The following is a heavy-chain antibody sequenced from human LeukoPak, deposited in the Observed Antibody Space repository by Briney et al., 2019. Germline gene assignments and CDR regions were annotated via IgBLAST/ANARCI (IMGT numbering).Heavy chain of an antibody. CDR1: GFTFSSYA. V-gene: IGHV3-23*01. CDR3: GSFGSGYYYIDY. D-gene: IGHD3-22*01. Sequence: GGSLRPSCAASGFTFSSYAMSWVRQAPGKGLEWVSAISGSGGSTYYADSVKGRFTISRDNSKNTLYLQMNSLRVEDTAVYYCGSFGSGYYYIDYWGQGTLVTVSS. J-gene: IGHJ4*02. CDR2: ISGSGGST.